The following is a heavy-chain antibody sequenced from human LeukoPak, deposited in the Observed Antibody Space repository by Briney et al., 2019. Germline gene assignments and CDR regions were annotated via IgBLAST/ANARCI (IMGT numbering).Heavy chain of an antibody. CDR3: ARVRQQLRTPNYFDY. J-gene: IGHJ4*02. D-gene: IGHD6-13*01. Sequence: SETLSLTCTVSGGSISSSSYYWGWIRQPPGKGLEWIGSIYYSGSTYYNPSLKSRVTISVDTSKNQFSLKLSSVTAADTAVYYCARVRQQLRTPNYFDYWGQGTLVTVSS. CDR1: GGSISSSSYY. CDR2: IYYSGST. V-gene: IGHV4-39*07.